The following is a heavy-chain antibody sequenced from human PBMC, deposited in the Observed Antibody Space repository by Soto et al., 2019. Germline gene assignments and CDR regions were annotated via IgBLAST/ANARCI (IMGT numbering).Heavy chain of an antibody. V-gene: IGHV3-11*01. J-gene: IGHJ6*02. CDR1: GFTFSDYY. D-gene: IGHD3-22*01. Sequence: GGSLRLSCAASGFTFSDYYMRWIRQAPGKGLEWVSYISSSGSTIYYADSVKGRFTISRDNAKNSLYLQMNSLRAEDTAVYYCARGAISGVVVITNHYYYGMDVWGQGTTVTVSS. CDR3: ARGAISGVVVITNHYYYGMDV. CDR2: ISSSGSTI.